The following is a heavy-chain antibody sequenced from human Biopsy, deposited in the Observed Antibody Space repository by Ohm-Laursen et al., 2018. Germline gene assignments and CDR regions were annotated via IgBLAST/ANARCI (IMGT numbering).Heavy chain of an antibody. CDR3: ARNRVDVVKVTTIGWNFDL. J-gene: IGHJ2*01. Sequence: SDTLSLTCSVSGDTISTYYWNWIRQTPGKGLEWIGYIHYTGHIRINPPLNSRATISVDTSKGQFSLKLSSLTAADTAIYYCARNRVDVVKVTTIGWNFDLWGRGTLVTVS. CDR2: IHYTGHI. D-gene: IGHD5-12*01. CDR1: GDTISTYY. V-gene: IGHV4-59*08.